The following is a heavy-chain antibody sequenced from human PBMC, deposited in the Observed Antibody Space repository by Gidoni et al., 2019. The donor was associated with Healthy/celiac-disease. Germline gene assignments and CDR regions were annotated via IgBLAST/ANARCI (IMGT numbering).Heavy chain of an antibody. CDR3: ARGSYCSSTSCYFRVSNYYYYMDV. CDR1: GGSFSGYY. Sequence: QVQLQQWGAGLLKPSETLSLTCAVYGGSFSGYYWSWIRQPPGKGLEWIGEINHSGSTNYNPSLKSRVTISVDTSKNQFSLKLSSVTAADTAVYYCARGSYCSSTSCYFRVSNYYYYMDVWGKGTTVTVSS. D-gene: IGHD2-2*01. CDR2: INHSGST. V-gene: IGHV4-34*01. J-gene: IGHJ6*03.